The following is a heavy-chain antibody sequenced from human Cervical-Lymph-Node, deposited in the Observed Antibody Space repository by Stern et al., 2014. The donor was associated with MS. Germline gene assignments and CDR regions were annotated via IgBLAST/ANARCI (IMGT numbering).Heavy chain of an antibody. CDR3: AMETYYYDSSGYY. J-gene: IGHJ4*02. V-gene: IGHV3-21*01. CDR2: ISSSSSYI. D-gene: IGHD3-22*01. CDR1: GFTFSSYS. Sequence: EVQLVESGGGLVKPGGSLRLSCAASGFTFSSYSMNWVRQAPGKGLEWVSSISSSSSYIYYADSVKGRFTISRDNAKNSLYLQMNSLSAEDTAVYYCAMETYYYDSSGYYWGQGTLVTVSS.